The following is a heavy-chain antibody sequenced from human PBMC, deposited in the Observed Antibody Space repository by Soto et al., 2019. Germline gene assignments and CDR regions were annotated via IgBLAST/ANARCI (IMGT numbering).Heavy chain of an antibody. CDR3: ARSPDSSGYPDFDY. J-gene: IGHJ4*02. CDR2: ISAYNGNT. Sequence: ASVKVSCKASGYTFTSYGISWVRQAPGQGLEWMGWISAYNGNTNYAQKLQGRVTMTTDTSTSTAYMELRSLRSDDTAVYYCARSPDSSGYPDFDYWGQGTLVTVYS. V-gene: IGHV1-18*04. D-gene: IGHD3-22*01. CDR1: GYTFTSYG.